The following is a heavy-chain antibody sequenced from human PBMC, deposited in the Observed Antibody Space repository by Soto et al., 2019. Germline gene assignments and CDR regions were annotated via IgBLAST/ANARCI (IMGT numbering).Heavy chain of an antibody. V-gene: IGHV4-34*01. J-gene: IGHJ5*02. CDR1: GGSFSGYY. CDR3: ARGERRNGLGSYYTLYKDANWFDP. Sequence: SETLSLTCAVYGGSFSGYYWSWIRQPPGKGLEWIGEINHSGSTNYNPSLKSRVTISVDTSKNQFSLKLSSVTAADTAVYYCARGERRNGLGSYYTLYKDANWFDPWGQGTLVTVSS. CDR2: INHSGST. D-gene: IGHD3-10*01.